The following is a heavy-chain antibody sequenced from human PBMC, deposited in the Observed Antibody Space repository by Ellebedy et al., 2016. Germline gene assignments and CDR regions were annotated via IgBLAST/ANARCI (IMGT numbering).Heavy chain of an antibody. CDR1: GESFSGHY. D-gene: IGHD3-3*01. V-gene: IGHV4-34*01. CDR2: ISHTGSP. J-gene: IGHJ4*02. Sequence: SETLSLXXAVYGESFSGHYWSWIRQSSGKGLEWIGEISHTGSPNYNPSFKSRVVMSVDTSKNQFSLKLSSVTAADTAVYYCATYDFWSGSPIDYWGQGTLVTVSS. CDR3: ATYDFWSGSPIDY.